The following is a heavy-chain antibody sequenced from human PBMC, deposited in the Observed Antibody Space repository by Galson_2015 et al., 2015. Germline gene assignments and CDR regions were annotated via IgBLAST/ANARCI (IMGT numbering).Heavy chain of an antibody. Sequence: QSGAAVKKPGESLKISCKGSGYSFHSYWIGWVRQMPGKGLEWMGIFNPGDSDATYSPSFQGQVTISVDRSISTAYLQWSSLKASDTAMYYCARRYRNFDYWGQGTLVTVSS. J-gene: IGHJ4*02. CDR3: ARRYRNFDY. CDR2: FNPGDSDA. CDR1: GYSFHSYW. D-gene: IGHD1-26*01. V-gene: IGHV5-51*01.